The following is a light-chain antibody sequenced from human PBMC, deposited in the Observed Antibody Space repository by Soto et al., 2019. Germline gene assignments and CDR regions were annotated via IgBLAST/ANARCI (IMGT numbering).Light chain of an antibody. V-gene: IGLV2-14*01. J-gene: IGLJ1*01. Sequence: QSALTHPASVSGSPGQSITISCTGTSGDIGNYNRVSSYQHHPGKAPKLLIYEVTDRPSGVSNRFSGSKSGNTASQTISGLQAEDEAEYYCSSYTNINTGAGVFGTGTKVTVL. CDR2: EVT. CDR1: SGDIGNYNR. CDR3: SSYTNINTGAGV.